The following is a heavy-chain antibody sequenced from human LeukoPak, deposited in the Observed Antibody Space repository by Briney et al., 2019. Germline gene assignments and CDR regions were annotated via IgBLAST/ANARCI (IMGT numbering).Heavy chain of an antibody. D-gene: IGHD3-22*01. CDR1: GYSISSGYY. CDR2: IYHSGST. Sequence: PSETLSLTCNVSGYSISSGYYWGWIRQPPGKGLEWIGSIYHSGSTYYNPSLKSRVTISVDTSKNQLSLKLSSVTAADTAMYYCAREGTYYYDSSGYFGYWGQGTLVTVSS. V-gene: IGHV4-38-2*02. CDR3: AREGTYYYDSSGYFGY. J-gene: IGHJ4*02.